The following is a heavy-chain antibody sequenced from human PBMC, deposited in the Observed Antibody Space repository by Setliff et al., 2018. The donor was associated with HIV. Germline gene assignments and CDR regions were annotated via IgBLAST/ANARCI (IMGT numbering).Heavy chain of an antibody. CDR3: ARAKATRQARPTNCFDP. CDR1: GGSFRFYA. D-gene: IGHD1-1*01. J-gene: IGHJ5*02. Sequence: SVKVSCKASGGSFRFYAFSWVRQAPGQGLEWMGGIIPMFVTANYAQKFQGRVTITADESTSTAYMELSSLRFEDTAVYYCARAKATRQARPTNCFDPWGQGTLVTVSS. CDR2: IIPMFVTA. V-gene: IGHV1-69*13.